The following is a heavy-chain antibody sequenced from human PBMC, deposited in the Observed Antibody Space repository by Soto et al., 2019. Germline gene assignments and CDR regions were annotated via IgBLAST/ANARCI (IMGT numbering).Heavy chain of an antibody. CDR2: LYDLDGT. V-gene: IGHV3-53*01. J-gene: IGHJ3*02. Sequence: GSLRLSCAAFGFTVSGKKYVAWVRQAPGKGLEWVSALYDLDGTYYADSVKGRFTTSSDSSRTTVYLQMNSLRPDDTAVYSCATWHLQEHAYDIWGQGTMVTVSS. D-gene: IGHD1-1*01. CDR1: GFTVSGKKY. CDR3: ATWHLQEHAYDI.